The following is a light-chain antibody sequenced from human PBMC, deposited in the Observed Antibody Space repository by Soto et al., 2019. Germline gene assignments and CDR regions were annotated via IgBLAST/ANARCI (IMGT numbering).Light chain of an antibody. Sequence: EIVLTQSPATLSLSPGERATLSCRASQSVSSYLAWYQQKPGQAPRLLIYGASNRATGIPARFSGSGSGTDFSLTISSLESEDFAVSYCQHRGKWPRTFGQGTQLEIK. CDR2: GAS. V-gene: IGKV3-11*01. J-gene: IGKJ2*01. CDR1: QSVSSY. CDR3: QHRGKWPRT.